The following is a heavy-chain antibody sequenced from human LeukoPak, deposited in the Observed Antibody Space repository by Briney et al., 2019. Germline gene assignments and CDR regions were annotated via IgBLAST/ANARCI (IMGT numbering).Heavy chain of an antibody. J-gene: IGHJ6*02. CDR3: ARERVYSGPPDYYYYYGMDV. Sequence: SGTLSLTCAVSGGSISSNNWWGWVRQPPGKGLEWIGEIYHSGSPNYNPSLKSRVTISVDKSRNHFSLNLSSVTAADTAVYYCARERVYSGPPDYYYYYGMDVWGQGTTVTVSS. D-gene: IGHD1-26*01. CDR2: IYHSGSP. V-gene: IGHV4-4*02. CDR1: GGSISSNNW.